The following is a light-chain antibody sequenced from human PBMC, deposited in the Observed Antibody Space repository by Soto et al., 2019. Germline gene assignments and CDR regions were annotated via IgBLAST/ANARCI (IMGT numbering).Light chain of an antibody. CDR2: GAS. CDR3: QQTYNTPPIT. Sequence: DIQMTQFPSSLSASVGDTVTITCRASQFISTYLHWYQQKPGKAPKLLIYGASSLQRGVPSRFSGSGSGTDFTLTISGLQPEDFATYYCQQTYNTPPITFGQGTRLDIK. CDR1: QFISTY. V-gene: IGKV1-39*01. J-gene: IGKJ5*01.